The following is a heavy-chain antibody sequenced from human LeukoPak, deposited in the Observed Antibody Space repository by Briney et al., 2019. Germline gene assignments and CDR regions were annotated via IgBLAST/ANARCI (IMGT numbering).Heavy chain of an antibody. CDR3: AKDYVGYCGGDCYPHFDY. CDR2: ISGSGGST. Sequence: PGGSLRLSCAASGFTFSSYAMSWVRQAPGKGLEWVSAISGSGGSTYYADSVKGRFTISRDNSKNTLHLQMNSLRAEDTAVYYCAKDYVGYCGGDCYPHFDYWGQGTLVTVSS. CDR1: GFTFSSYA. V-gene: IGHV3-23*01. J-gene: IGHJ4*02. D-gene: IGHD2-21*01.